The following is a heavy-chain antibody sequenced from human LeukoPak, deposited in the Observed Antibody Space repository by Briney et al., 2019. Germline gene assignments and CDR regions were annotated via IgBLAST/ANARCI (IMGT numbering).Heavy chain of an antibody. V-gene: IGHV4-39*07. Sequence: PSETLSLTCTVSGGSISSSSYYWGWIRQPPGKGLEWIGSIYYSGSTYYNPSLKSRVTISVDTSKNQFSLKLSSVTAADTAVYYCACIDSSGWYFKDYWGQGTLVTVSS. D-gene: IGHD6-19*01. CDR2: IYYSGST. J-gene: IGHJ4*02. CDR1: GGSISSSSYY. CDR3: ACIDSSGWYFKDY.